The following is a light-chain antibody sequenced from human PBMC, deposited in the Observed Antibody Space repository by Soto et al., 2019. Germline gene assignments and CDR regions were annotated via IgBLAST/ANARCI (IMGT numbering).Light chain of an antibody. CDR2: TLS. Sequence: DIVMTQSPLSLPVSPGEAASFSCRSSQSLLDSDDGNTYLDWFVQKPGQSPQLLIYTLSNRASGVPDRFSGSGSGTDFTLKISRVEAEDVGVYYCMQRIEFPYTFGQGTKLEIK. J-gene: IGKJ2*01. CDR1: QSLLDSDDGNTY. CDR3: MQRIEFPYT. V-gene: IGKV2-40*01.